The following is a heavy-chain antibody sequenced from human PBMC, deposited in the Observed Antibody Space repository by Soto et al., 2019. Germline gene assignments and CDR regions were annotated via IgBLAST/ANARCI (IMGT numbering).Heavy chain of an antibody. CDR1: GGSITSDYSC. Sequence: PSETLSLTCTVSGGSITSDYSCWSWIRQPPGEGLEWIGHIFDSGTTYTNPSLRSQVAISLDTSKNHFSLTLSSVTAADTAVYYCARRPSGDKVHYWGQGALVTVSS. J-gene: IGHJ4*02. V-gene: IGHV4-30-4*01. D-gene: IGHD7-27*01. CDR3: ARRPSGDKVHY. CDR2: IFDSGTT.